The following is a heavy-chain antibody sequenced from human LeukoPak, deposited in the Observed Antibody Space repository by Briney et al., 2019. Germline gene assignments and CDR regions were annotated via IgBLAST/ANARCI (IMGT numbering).Heavy chain of an antibody. CDR3: ARLRRYCSGGSCYSRPLYYYYMDV. CDR1: GGSFSGYY. Sequence: SETLSLTCAVYGGSFSGYYWSWIRQPPGKGLEWIGEINHSGSTNYNPSLKSRVTISVDTSKNQFSLKLSSVTAADTAVYYCARLRRYCSGGSCYSRPLYYYYMDVWGKGTTVTVSS. J-gene: IGHJ6*03. V-gene: IGHV4-34*01. CDR2: INHSGST. D-gene: IGHD2-15*01.